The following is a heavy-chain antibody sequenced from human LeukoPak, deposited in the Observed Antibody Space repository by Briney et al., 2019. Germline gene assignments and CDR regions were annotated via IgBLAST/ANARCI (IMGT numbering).Heavy chain of an antibody. Sequence: PGGSLRLSCAASGFTFSSYWMSWVRQAPGKGLEWVANIKQDGSEKYYVDSVKGRFTISRDNAKNSLYLQMNSLRAEDTAVYYCARDQGLGFLEWLLWRWGQGTLVTVSS. CDR2: IKQDGSEK. V-gene: IGHV3-7*01. D-gene: IGHD3-3*01. CDR3: ARDQGLGFLEWLLWR. J-gene: IGHJ4*02. CDR1: GFTFSSYW.